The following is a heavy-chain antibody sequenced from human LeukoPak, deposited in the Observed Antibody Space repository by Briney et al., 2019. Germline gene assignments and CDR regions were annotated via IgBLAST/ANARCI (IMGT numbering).Heavy chain of an antibody. V-gene: IGHV4-59*01. CDR2: IYYSGST. J-gene: IGHJ5*02. CDR1: GGSISSYY. D-gene: IGHD1-26*01. CDR3: AKEAGGLFDP. Sequence: SETLSLTCTVSGGSISSYYWSWIRQRPGKGREWIGYIYYSGSTNYNPSLKSRVTISVDTSKNQFSLKLSSVTAADTAVYYCAKEAGGLFDPWGQGTLVTVSS.